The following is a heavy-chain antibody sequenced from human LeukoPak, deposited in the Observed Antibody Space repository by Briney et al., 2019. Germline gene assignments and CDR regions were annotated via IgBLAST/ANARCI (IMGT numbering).Heavy chain of an antibody. CDR1: GFTFSSYG. CDR3: AKGSPVPHYYFDY. D-gene: IGHD4-17*01. J-gene: IGHJ4*02. CDR2: IRYDGSNK. Sequence: GGSLRLSCAASGFTFSSYGMHWVRQAPGKGLEWVAFIRYDGSNKYYADSVKGRFTISRDNSKNTLYLQMNSLRAEDTAVYYCAKGSPVPHYYFDYWGQGTPVTVSS. V-gene: IGHV3-30*02.